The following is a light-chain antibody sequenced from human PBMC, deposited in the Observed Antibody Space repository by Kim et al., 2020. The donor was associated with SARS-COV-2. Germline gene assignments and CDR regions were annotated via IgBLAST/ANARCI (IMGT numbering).Light chain of an antibody. V-gene: IGKV3-11*01. CDR2: DAS. Sequence: LYPGERATLSCRASQSVSSDLDWYQQKPGQAPRLLIYDASQRAPGIPARFSGSGSGTDFTLTISSLEPEDFAVYYCQQRSDWPLTFGGGTKVDIK. CDR3: QQRSDWPLT. J-gene: IGKJ4*01. CDR1: QSVSSD.